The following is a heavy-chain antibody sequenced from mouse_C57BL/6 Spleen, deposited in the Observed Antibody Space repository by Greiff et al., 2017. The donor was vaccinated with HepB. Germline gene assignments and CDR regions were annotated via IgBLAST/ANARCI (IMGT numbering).Heavy chain of an antibody. CDR2: ISYSGST. CDR3: ARGGWYFDV. J-gene: IGHJ1*03. CDR1: GYSITSGYD. V-gene: IGHV3-1*01. Sequence: VQLQQSGPGMVKPSQSLSLTCTVTGYSITSGYDWHWIRHFPGNKLEWMGYISYSGSTNYNPSLKSRISITHDTSKNHFFLKLNSVTTEDTATYYCARGGWYFDVWGTGTTVTVSS.